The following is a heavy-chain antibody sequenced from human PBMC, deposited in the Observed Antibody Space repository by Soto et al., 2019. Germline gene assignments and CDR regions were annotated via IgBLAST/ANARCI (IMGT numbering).Heavy chain of an antibody. CDR2: ISGSGGST. V-gene: IGHV3-23*01. J-gene: IGHJ4*02. D-gene: IGHD2-8*01. CDR3: AKTSDCTNGVCPNYFDY. CDR1: GFTFSSYA. Sequence: EVQLLESGGGLVQPGGSLRLSCAASGFTFSSYAMSWVRQAPGKGLEWVSAISGSGGSTYYADSVKGRFTISRDNSKNTLYLQMNSLRAEDTAVYYCAKTSDCTNGVCPNYFDYWCQGTLVTVSS.